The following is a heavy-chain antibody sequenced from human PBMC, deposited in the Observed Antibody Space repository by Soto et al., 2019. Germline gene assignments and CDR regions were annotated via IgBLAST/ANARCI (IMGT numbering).Heavy chain of an antibody. V-gene: IGHV1-18*01. J-gene: IGHJ4*02. D-gene: IGHD3-16*02. Sequence: ASVKVSCKASGYTFTSYGISWVRQAPGQGLEWMGWISAYNGNTNYAQKLQGRVTMTTDTSTSTAYMELRSLRSDDTAVYYCARVTGVSYDYIWGSYRPLNDFDYWGQGTLVTVSS. CDR2: ISAYNGNT. CDR1: GYTFTSYG. CDR3: ARVTGVSYDYIWGSYRPLNDFDY.